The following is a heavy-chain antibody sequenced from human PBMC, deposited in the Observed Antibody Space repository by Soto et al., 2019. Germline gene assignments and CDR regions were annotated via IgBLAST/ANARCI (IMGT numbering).Heavy chain of an antibody. Sequence: SLRLSCAASGFTFDDYAMHWVRQAPGKGLEWVSGISWNSGSIGYADSVKGRFTISRDNAKNSLYLQMNSLRAEDTALYYCAGSGSYYLYNWFDPWGQGTLVTVSS. CDR3: AGSGSYYLYNWFDP. V-gene: IGHV3-9*01. CDR1: GFTFDDYA. D-gene: IGHD3-10*01. CDR2: ISWNSGSI. J-gene: IGHJ5*02.